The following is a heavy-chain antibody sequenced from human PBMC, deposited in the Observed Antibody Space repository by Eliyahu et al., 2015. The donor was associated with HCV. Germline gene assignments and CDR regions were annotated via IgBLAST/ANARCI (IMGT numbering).Heavy chain of an antibody. D-gene: IGHD2-8*01. CDR2: IDTAGRSI. V-gene: IGHV3-21*06. CDR3: VRDGYCNNGECYDY. CDR1: GFTFSSYS. Sequence: EVQLVESGGGLVTPGGSLRLSCAASGFTFSSYSMNWGRQGPXGEXLEWVSTIDTAGRSIYYADSVKGRFTISRADATNSLFLLMNSLSADDTAIYYCVRDGYCNNGECYDYWGQGTPVTVSS. J-gene: IGHJ4*02.